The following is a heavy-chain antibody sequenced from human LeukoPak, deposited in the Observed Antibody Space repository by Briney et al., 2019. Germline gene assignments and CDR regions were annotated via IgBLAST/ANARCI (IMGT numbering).Heavy chain of an antibody. CDR3: VRMLYANTVDHHFEY. D-gene: IGHD2-8*01. Sequence: SETLSLTCIVSGYSISSGCYWGWIRQPPGKGLEWIGSIYHSGSTHYNPSLKSRVTISVDTSKNQFSLKLSSVTAADTAAYYCVRMLYANTVDHHFEYWGQGTLVTVSS. CDR1: GYSISSGCY. CDR2: IYHSGST. V-gene: IGHV4-38-2*02. J-gene: IGHJ4*02.